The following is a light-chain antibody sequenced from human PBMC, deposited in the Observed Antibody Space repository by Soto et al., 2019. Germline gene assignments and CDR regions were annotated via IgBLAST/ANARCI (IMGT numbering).Light chain of an antibody. V-gene: IGKV1-39*01. J-gene: IGKJ2*01. CDR2: AAS. Sequence: DIQMTQSPSSLSASVGDRVTITCRASQTISSYLNWYQQNPGKAPKLLTYAASSLQSGVPSRFSGSGSGTDFTLTISSLQPEDFATYYCQQSSNIPYTFGQGTKLEIK. CDR1: QTISSY. CDR3: QQSSNIPYT.